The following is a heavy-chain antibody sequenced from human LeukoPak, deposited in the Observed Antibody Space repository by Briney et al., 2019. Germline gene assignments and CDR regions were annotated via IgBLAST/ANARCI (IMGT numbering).Heavy chain of an antibody. Sequence: SETLSLTCTVSGVSISTYYWSWIRQPAGKGLEWIGRIYTSGSTNYNPSLKSRVTMSVDTSKNQFSLKLSSVTAADTAVYYCAGGSGSGWMVDSWGQGILVTVSS. CDR2: IYTSGST. V-gene: IGHV4-4*07. CDR3: AGGSGSGWMVDS. J-gene: IGHJ4*02. D-gene: IGHD6-19*01. CDR1: GVSISTYY.